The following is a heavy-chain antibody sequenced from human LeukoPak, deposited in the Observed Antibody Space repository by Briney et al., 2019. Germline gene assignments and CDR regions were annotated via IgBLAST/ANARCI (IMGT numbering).Heavy chain of an antibody. J-gene: IGHJ4*02. D-gene: IGHD2-2*01. CDR2: ISYDGSNK. Sequence: GRSLRLPCAASGFTFSSYGMHWVRQAPGKGLEWVAVISYDGSNKYYADSVKGRFTISRDNSKNTLYLQMNSLRAEDTAVYYCTVVVVPAAMPVDYWGQGTLVTVSS. CDR3: TVVVVPAAMPVDY. CDR1: GFTFSSYG. V-gene: IGHV3-30*03.